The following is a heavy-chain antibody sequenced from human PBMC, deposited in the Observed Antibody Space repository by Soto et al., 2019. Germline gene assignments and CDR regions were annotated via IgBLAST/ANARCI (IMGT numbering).Heavy chain of an antibody. V-gene: IGHV5-51*01. J-gene: IGHJ4*02. D-gene: IGHD2-2*01. Sequence: LGESLKISCKGSGYSFTSYWIGWVRQMPGKGLEWMGIIYPGDSDTRYSPSFQGQVTISADKSISTAYLQWSSLKASDTAMYYCARAPLVVVPAANFDYWGQGTLVTVSS. CDR2: IYPGDSDT. CDR3: ARAPLVVVPAANFDY. CDR1: GYSFTSYW.